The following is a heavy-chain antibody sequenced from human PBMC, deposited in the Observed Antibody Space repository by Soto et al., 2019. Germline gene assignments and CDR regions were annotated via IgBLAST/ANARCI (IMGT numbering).Heavy chain of an antibody. CDR1: GGSISSGGYS. CDR2: IYHSGST. J-gene: IGHJ5*02. V-gene: IGHV4-30-2*01. CDR3: ARVPGP. Sequence: QQQLQESGSGLVKPSQTVSLTCAGSGGSISSGGYSWSWIRQPPGKGLEWIGYIYHSGSTYYNPSLKSRVTISVDRSKNQFSLTLSSVTAADTAVYYCARVPGPWGQGTLVTVSS.